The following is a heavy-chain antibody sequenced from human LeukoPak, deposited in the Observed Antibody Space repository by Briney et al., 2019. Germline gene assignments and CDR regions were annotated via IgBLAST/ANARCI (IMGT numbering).Heavy chain of an antibody. D-gene: IGHD1-26*01. CDR1: GFTVSSNY. CDR2: IYSGGTT. V-gene: IGHV3-53*01. CDR3: AKCIVGATAPFDY. Sequence: SGGSLRLSCAASGFTVSSNYMSWVRQAPGKGLEWVSVIYSGGTTYYADSVKGRFTISRDISKSTLYLQMNSLRAEDTAVYYCAKCIVGATAPFDYWGQGTLVTVSS. J-gene: IGHJ4*02.